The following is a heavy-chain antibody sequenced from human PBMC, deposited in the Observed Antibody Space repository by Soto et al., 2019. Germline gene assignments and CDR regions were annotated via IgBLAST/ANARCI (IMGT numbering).Heavy chain of an antibody. CDR1: GYTFTSYD. CDR2: MNPNSGNT. J-gene: IGHJ3*01. D-gene: IGHD3-22*01. Sequence: ASVKVSCKASGYTFTSYDINWVRQATGQGLEWMGWMNPNSGNTGYAQKFQGRVTMTRNTPISTAYMELSSLRSEDTAVYYCARAPYDSSGYLVRNWGQGTMVTVSS. V-gene: IGHV1-8*01. CDR3: ARAPYDSSGYLVRN.